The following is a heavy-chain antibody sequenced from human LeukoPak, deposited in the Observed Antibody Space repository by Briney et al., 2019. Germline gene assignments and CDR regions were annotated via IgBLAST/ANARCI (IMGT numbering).Heavy chain of an antibody. J-gene: IGHJ4*02. CDR2: IYTSGST. CDR3: ARGLGYYYDSSGLPLGY. D-gene: IGHD3-22*01. Sequence: PSQTLSLTCTVSGGSISSGSYYWGWIRQPAGKGLEWIGRIYTSGSTNYNPSLKSRVTISVDTSKNQFSLKLSSVTAADTAVYYCARGLGYYYDSSGLPLGYWGQGTLVTVSS. CDR1: GGSISSGSYY. V-gene: IGHV4-61*02.